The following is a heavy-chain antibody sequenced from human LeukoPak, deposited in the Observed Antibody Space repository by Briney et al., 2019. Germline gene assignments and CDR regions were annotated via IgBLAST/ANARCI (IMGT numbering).Heavy chain of an antibody. Sequence: ASVKDSCKASGYTFTSYAIHWVRQAPGQRLEWMGWINAGNGNTKYSQKFQGRVTITRDTSASTAYMELSSLRSEDRAVYYCARLGYYYESSGYYCDYWGQGTLVTVSP. D-gene: IGHD3-22*01. CDR1: GYTFTSYA. CDR3: ARLGYYYESSGYYCDY. V-gene: IGHV1-3*01. J-gene: IGHJ4*02. CDR2: INAGNGNT.